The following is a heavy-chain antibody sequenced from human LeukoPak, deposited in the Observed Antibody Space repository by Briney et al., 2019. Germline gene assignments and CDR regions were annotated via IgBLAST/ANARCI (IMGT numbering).Heavy chain of an antibody. CDR2: VYYSGST. V-gene: IGHV4-31*03. J-gene: IGHJ4*02. D-gene: IGHD2-15*01. Sequence: PSQTLSLTCTVSGGSISSGGYYWSWIRQHPGKGLEWNGYVYYSGSTYYNPSLKSRVTISVDTSKNQFSLKLSSVTAADTAVYYCARVRYCSGGSCYSRFDYWGQGTLVTVSS. CDR1: GGSISSGGYY. CDR3: ARVRYCSGGSCYSRFDY.